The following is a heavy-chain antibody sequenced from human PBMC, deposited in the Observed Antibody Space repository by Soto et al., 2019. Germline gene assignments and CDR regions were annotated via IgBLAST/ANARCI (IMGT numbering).Heavy chain of an antibody. CDR1: GYTFTGYY. D-gene: IGHD3-3*01. CDR2: INPNSGCT. CDR3: SKTLLRFLEWLSPRPDYYYGMDV. J-gene: IGHJ6*02. V-gene: IGHV1-2*02. Sequence: ASVKVSCKASGYTFTGYYMHWVRQAPGQGLEWMGWINPNSGCTNYAQKFQGRLTMTRDTSISTAYMELSRLRSDDTAVYYCSKTLLRFLEWLSPRPDYYYGMDVWGQGTTVTVSS.